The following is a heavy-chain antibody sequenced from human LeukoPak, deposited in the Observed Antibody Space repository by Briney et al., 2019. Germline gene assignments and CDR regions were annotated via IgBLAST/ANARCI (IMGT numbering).Heavy chain of an antibody. V-gene: IGHV7-4-1*02. J-gene: IGHJ5*02. CDR1: GYTFTGYY. D-gene: IGHD3-10*01. Sequence: ASVKVSCKASGYTFTGYYMHWVRQAPGQGLEWMGWINTNTGNPTYAQGFTGRFVFSLDTSVSTAYLQISSLKAEDTAVYYCARGQITMVRGVTGRRFDPWGQGTLVTVSS. CDR2: INTNTGNP. CDR3: ARGQITMVRGVTGRRFDP.